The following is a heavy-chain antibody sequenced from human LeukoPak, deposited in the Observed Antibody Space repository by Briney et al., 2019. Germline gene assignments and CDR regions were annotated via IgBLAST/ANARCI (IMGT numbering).Heavy chain of an antibody. CDR1: GYTFTSYD. Sequence: ASVKVSCKASGYTFTSYDINWVREATGQGLEWMGWMNPNSGNTGYAQKFQGRVTMTRNTSISTAYMELSSLRSEDTAVYYCARGLISGYYSSEAYWGQGTLVTVSS. D-gene: IGHD3-22*01. CDR2: MNPNSGNT. V-gene: IGHV1-8*01. J-gene: IGHJ4*02. CDR3: ARGLISGYYSSEAY.